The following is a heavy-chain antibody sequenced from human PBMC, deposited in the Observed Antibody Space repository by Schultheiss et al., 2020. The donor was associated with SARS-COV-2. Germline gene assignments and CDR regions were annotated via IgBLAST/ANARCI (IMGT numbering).Heavy chain of an antibody. CDR2: IYTSGST. J-gene: IGHJ5*02. D-gene: IGHD6-13*01. CDR3: ARSNRAAAVNWFDP. Sequence: SQTLSLTCTVSGGSISSYYWSWIRQPAGKGLEWIGRIYTSGSTNYNPSLKSRVTMSVDTSKNQFSLKLSSVTAADTAVYYCARSNRAAAVNWFDPWGQGTLVTVSS. CDR1: GGSISSYY. V-gene: IGHV4-4*07.